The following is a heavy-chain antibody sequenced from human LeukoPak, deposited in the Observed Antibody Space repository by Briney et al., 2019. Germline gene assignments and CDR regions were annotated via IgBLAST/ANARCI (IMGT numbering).Heavy chain of an antibody. Sequence: ASETLSLTCTVSGYSISSGYHWGWIRQPPGKGLEWIGSIYHTGKTYYNPSLKSRVTISIDTSKNQFSLKLSSVTAADTAVYYCARVTGYSNRGGFDPWGQGTLVTVSS. CDR1: GYSISSGYH. CDR3: ARVTGYSNRGGFDP. D-gene: IGHD6-13*01. CDR2: IYHTGKT. J-gene: IGHJ5*02. V-gene: IGHV4-38-2*02.